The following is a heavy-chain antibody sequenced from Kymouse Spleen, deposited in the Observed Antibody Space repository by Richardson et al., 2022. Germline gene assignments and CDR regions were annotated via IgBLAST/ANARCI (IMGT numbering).Heavy chain of an antibody. CDR2: IRSKANSYAT. D-gene: IGHD3-10*01. J-gene: IGHJ4*02. Sequence: EVQLVESGGGLVQPGGSLKLSCAASGFTFSGSAMHWVRQASGKGLEWVGRIRSKANSYATAYAASVKGRFTISRDDSKNTAYLQMNSLKTEDTAVYYCTRVTMVRGVPFDYWGQGTLVTVSS. CDR3: TRVTMVRGVPFDY. CDR1: GFTFSGSA. V-gene: IGHV3-73*02.